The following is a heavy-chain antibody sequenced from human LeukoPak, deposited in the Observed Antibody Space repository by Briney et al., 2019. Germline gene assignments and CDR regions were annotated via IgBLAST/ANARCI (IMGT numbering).Heavy chain of an antibody. Sequence: PSETLSLTCAVYGGSFSGYYWSWIRQPPGKGLEWIGEINHSGSTNYNPSLKSRVTISVDTSKNQFSLKLSSVTAAGTAVYYCARYSSSWSEYNWFDPWGQGTLVTVSS. D-gene: IGHD6-13*01. CDR3: ARYSSSWSEYNWFDP. V-gene: IGHV4-34*01. J-gene: IGHJ5*02. CDR2: INHSGST. CDR1: GGSFSGYY.